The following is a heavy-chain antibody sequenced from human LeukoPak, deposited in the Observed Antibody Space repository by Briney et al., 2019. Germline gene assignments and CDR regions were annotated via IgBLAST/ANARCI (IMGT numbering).Heavy chain of an antibody. J-gene: IGHJ5*02. CDR2: IYYSGST. Sequence: SETLSLTCTVSGGSISSGGYYWSWIRQHPGKGLEWIGYIYYSGSTYYNPSLKSRVTISVDTSKNQFSLKLSSVTAADTAVYYCARAANSGYEGNWFDPWGQGTLVTVSS. CDR3: ARAANSGYEGNWFDP. V-gene: IGHV4-31*03. CDR1: GGSISSGGYY. D-gene: IGHD5-12*01.